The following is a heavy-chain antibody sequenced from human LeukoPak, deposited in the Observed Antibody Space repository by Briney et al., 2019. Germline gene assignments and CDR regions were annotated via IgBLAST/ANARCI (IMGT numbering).Heavy chain of an antibody. D-gene: IGHD6-19*01. CDR2: IRYDGSNK. V-gene: IGHV3-30*02. Sequence: GGSLRLSCAASGFTFSSYGMHWVRQAPGKGLEWVAFIRYDGSNKYYADSVKGRFTISRDNSKNTLYLQMNSLRAEDTAVYYCAKGLTGSGWLPYLDYWGQGTLVTVSS. CDR3: AKGLTGSGWLPYLDY. CDR1: GFTFSSYG. J-gene: IGHJ4*02.